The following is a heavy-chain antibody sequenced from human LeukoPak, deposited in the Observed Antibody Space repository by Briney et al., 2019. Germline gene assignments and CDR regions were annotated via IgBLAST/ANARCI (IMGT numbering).Heavy chain of an antibody. D-gene: IGHD5-18*01. CDR1: GGSISNYY. Sequence: SETLSLTCTVSGGSISNYYWTWMRQPPGKRVEWIGYIYYRGSTNYNPSLKSRVTISVDTSKNQFSLKLNPVTAADTAVYYCARVQSGYSYGPFDYWGQGTLVTVSS. V-gene: IGHV4-59*01. J-gene: IGHJ4*02. CDR3: ARVQSGYSYGPFDY. CDR2: IYYRGST.